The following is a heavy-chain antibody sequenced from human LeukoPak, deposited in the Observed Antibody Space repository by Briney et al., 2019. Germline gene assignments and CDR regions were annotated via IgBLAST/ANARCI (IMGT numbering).Heavy chain of an antibody. D-gene: IGHD2-2*02. CDR3: AKDLKRSYCSSTSCYTWFDY. J-gene: IGHJ4*02. CDR1: GFTFSSYA. V-gene: IGHV3-23*01. CDR2: LSGSGGST. Sequence: PGGSLRLSCAASGFTFSSYAMSWVRQAPGKGLEWVSALSGSGGSTYYADSVKGRFTTSRDNSKNTLYLQMNSLRAEDTAVYYCAKDLKRSYCSSTSCYTWFDYWGQGTLVTVSS.